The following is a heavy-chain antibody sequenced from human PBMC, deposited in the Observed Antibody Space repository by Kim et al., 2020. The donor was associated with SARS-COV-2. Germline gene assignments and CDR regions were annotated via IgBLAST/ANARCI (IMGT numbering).Heavy chain of an antibody. J-gene: IGHJ4*02. Sequence: SETLSLTCTVSGGSISSGSYYWSWIRQPAGKGLEWIGRIYTSGSTNYNPSLKSRVTISVDTSKNQFSLKLSSVTAADTAVYYCARARYYDSSGYYSSFDYWGQGTLVTVSP. CDR3: ARARYYDSSGYYSSFDY. V-gene: IGHV4-61*02. CDR2: IYTSGST. D-gene: IGHD3-22*01. CDR1: GGSISSGSYY.